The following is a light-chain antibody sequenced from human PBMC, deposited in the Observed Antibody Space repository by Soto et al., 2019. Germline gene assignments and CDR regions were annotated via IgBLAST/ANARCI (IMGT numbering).Light chain of an antibody. V-gene: IGKV1-5*03. Sequence: DIQMTQSPSTLSASVGDRVTITCRASQSISTWLARYQQKPGKAPNLLIYKASSLESGVPSRFSGSGSGTEFTLTISSLQPDDFATYYCQQYNSYSSGTFGQGTKVEIK. J-gene: IGKJ1*01. CDR3: QQYNSYSSGT. CDR2: KAS. CDR1: QSISTW.